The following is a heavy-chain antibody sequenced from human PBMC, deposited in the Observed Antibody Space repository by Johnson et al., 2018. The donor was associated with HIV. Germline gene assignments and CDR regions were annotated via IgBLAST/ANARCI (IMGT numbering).Heavy chain of an antibody. Sequence: QVQLVESGGGLVQPGRSLTLSCAASGFTFSSYAMSWVRQAPGKGLEWVAVISYDGSKKYYAESVKGRITISRDTSKNTLALQMNSLRAEDTAVYYCARHRGRHSSNWYDAFAIWGQGTVVTVSS. CDR2: ISYDGSKK. CDR1: GFTFSSYA. D-gene: IGHD6-13*01. V-gene: IGHV3-30*03. J-gene: IGHJ3*02. CDR3: ARHRGRHSSNWYDAFAI.